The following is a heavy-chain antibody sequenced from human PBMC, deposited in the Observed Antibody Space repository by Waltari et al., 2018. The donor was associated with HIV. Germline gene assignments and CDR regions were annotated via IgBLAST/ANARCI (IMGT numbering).Heavy chain of an antibody. J-gene: IGHJ3*02. CDR2: INPSGGST. V-gene: IGHV1-46*01. CDR3: ARKGRYYYGSGRGDDAFDI. D-gene: IGHD3-10*01. Sequence: QVQLVQSGAEVKKPGASVKVSCKASGYTFTSYYMHWVRQAPGQGLEWMGIINPSGGSTSYAQKFQGRVTMTRDTSTSTVYMELSSLRSEDTAVYYCARKGRYYYGSGRGDDAFDIWGQGTMVTVSS. CDR1: GYTFTSYY.